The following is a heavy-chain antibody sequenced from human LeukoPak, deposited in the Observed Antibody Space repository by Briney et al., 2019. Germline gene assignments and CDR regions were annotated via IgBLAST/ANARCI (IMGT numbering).Heavy chain of an antibody. V-gene: IGHV4-38-2*01. J-gene: IGHJ4*02. CDR3: ARQDDEYYYGSGSYFDY. CDR1: GYSISSGYY. Sequence: SETLSLTCAVSGYSISSGYYWGWIRQPPGKGLEWIGSIYHSGSTYYNPSLKSRVTISVDTSKNQFSLKLSSVTAADTAVYYRARQDDEYYYGSGSYFDYWGQGTLVTVSS. CDR2: IYHSGST. D-gene: IGHD3-10*01.